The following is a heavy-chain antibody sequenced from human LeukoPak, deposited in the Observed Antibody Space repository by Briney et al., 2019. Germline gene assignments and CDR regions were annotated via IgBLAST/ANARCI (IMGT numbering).Heavy chain of an antibody. V-gene: IGHV3-23*01. Sequence: GGSLRLSCAASGFTFSSYAMSWVRQAPGKGLEWVSAISGSGGSTHYADSVKGRFTISRDNSKNTLYLQMNSLRAEDTAVYYCAKRGGLAGYFDYWGQGTLVTVSS. CDR1: GFTFSSYA. CDR3: AKRGGLAGYFDY. J-gene: IGHJ4*02. CDR2: ISGSGGST. D-gene: IGHD2-15*01.